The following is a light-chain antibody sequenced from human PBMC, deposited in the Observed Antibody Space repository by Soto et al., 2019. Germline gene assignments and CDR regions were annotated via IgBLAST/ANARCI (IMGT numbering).Light chain of an antibody. CDR1: SSDAGDYNY. J-gene: IGLJ2*01. V-gene: IGLV2-14*01. Sequence: QSALTQPASVSGSPGQSITISCTATSSDAGDYNYVSWYQQHPGKAPKLIIYEVSNRPSGVSHRFSGSKSDNTASLTISGLQAEDEADYYCKSFTSSSVVFGGGTKLTVL. CDR2: EVS. CDR3: KSFTSSSVV.